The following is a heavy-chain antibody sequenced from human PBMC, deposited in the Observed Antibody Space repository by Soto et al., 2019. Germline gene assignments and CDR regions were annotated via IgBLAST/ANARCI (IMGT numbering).Heavy chain of an antibody. V-gene: IGHV3-30-3*01. CDR2: ISHDGSNK. D-gene: IGHD3-3*01. CDR1: GFTFSSYA. CDR3: ARDLSDFWSGYHYYYSYYGMDV. J-gene: IGHJ6*02. Sequence: QVQLVESGGGVVQPGRSLRLSCAASGFTFSSYAMHWVRQAPGKGLEWVAVISHDGSNKYYADSVKGRFTISRDNSKNTLYLQMNSLRAEDTAVYYFARDLSDFWSGYHYYYSYYGMDVWGQGTTVTVSS.